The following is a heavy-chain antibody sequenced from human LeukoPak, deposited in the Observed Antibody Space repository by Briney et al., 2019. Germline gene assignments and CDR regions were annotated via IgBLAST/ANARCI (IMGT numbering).Heavy chain of an antibody. Sequence: GESLRISRKGSGYSFTSYCISWVRQMPGKGLEWMGRIDPSDSYTNYSPSFQGHVTISADKSISTAYLQWSSLKASDTAMYYCARRAKSYCSGGSCYLDYWGQGTLVTVSS. J-gene: IGHJ4*02. CDR1: GYSFTSYC. D-gene: IGHD2-15*01. CDR3: ARRAKSYCSGGSCYLDY. V-gene: IGHV5-10-1*01. CDR2: IDPSDSYT.